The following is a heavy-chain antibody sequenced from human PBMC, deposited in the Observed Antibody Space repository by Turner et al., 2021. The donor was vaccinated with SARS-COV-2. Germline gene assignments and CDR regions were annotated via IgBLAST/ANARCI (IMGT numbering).Heavy chain of an antibody. CDR3: AREAPLGVNSMAFDY. D-gene: IGHD3-10*01. Sequence: VQLVASGGGLIQPGGSLRLSCAASGFTVSSNYMNWVRQAPGKGLEWVSVIDSGGSTFYADSVKGRFTISRDNSKNTLYLQMNSLRAEDTAVYYCAREAPLGVNSMAFDYWGQGTLVTVSS. J-gene: IGHJ4*02. CDR2: IDSGGST. V-gene: IGHV3-53*01. CDR1: GFTVSSNY.